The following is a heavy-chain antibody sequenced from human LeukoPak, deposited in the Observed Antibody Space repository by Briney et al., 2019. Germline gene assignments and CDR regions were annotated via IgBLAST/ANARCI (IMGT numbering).Heavy chain of an antibody. D-gene: IGHD1-26*01. Sequence: PGESLKISCKASGYTFATYWIGWVRQMPGKGLEWRGIIYPGDSDARYSPSFQGQVTISADKSISTAYLQWSSLKASDSAMYYCARLRGSSLSYFDYWGQGTLVTVSS. J-gene: IGHJ4*02. CDR1: GYTFATYW. V-gene: IGHV5-51*01. CDR3: ARLRGSSLSYFDY. CDR2: IYPGDSDA.